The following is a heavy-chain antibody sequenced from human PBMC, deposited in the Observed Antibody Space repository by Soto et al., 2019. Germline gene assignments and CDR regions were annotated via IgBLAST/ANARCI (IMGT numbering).Heavy chain of an antibody. CDR3: ARDRLGYCTRTSWYYGMDV. CDR2: IYYSGST. Sequence: SETLSLTCTVSGDSISSGYYYWTWIRQPPGKGLEWIGSIYYSGSTYYAPSLKSRVAISVDTSKNRFSLKLSSVTAADAAVYYCARDRLGYCTRTSWYYGMDVWGQGTTVTVSS. J-gene: IGHJ6*02. D-gene: IGHD2-8*01. V-gene: IGHV4-30-4*01. CDR1: GDSISSGYYY.